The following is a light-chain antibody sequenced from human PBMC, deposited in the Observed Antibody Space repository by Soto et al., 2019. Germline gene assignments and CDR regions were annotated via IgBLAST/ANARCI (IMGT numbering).Light chain of an antibody. V-gene: IGKV3-20*01. CDR3: QQSGSSLLT. CDR1: KQVSSSF. J-gene: IGKJ4*02. CDR2: AAS. Sequence: EIVLTLSPGSLSLAPWKRATLSCRASKQVSSSFLAWYQQTPGKAPKLLIYAASSWATGIPDRFSGSGSGTDFTLTISRLEPEDFATYYCQQSGSSLLTFGGGSKVDIK.